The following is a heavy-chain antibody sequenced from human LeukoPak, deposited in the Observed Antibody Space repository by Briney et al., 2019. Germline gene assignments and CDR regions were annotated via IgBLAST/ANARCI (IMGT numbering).Heavy chain of an antibody. Sequence: SLRLSCAASGFTFSSYEMNWVRQAPGKGLEWVGFIRSKAYGGTTEYAASVRGRFIISRDDSKSIGYLQMNSLNTEDTAVYYCTRSMVVFEYWGQGTLVIVSS. CDR1: GFTFSSYE. D-gene: IGHD3-10*01. CDR3: TRSMVVFEY. J-gene: IGHJ4*02. V-gene: IGHV3-49*04. CDR2: IRSKAYGGTT.